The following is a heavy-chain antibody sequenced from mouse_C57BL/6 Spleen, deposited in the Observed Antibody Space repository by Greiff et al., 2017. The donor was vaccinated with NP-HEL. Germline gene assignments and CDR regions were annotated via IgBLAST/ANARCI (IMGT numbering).Heavy chain of an antibody. V-gene: IGHV1-59*01. CDR1: GYTFTSYW. D-gene: IGHD1-1*01. CDR3: ARNYGSSYNFDV. Sequence: VQLQQSGAELVRPGTSVKLSCKASGYTFTSYWMHWVKQRPGQGLEWIGVIDPSDSYTNYNQKFKGKATLTVDTSSSTAYMQLSSLTSEDSAVYYCARNYGSSYNFDVWGTGTTVTVSS. J-gene: IGHJ1*03. CDR2: IDPSDSYT.